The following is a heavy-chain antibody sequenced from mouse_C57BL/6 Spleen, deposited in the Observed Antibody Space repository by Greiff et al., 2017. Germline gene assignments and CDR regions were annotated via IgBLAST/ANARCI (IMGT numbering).Heavy chain of an antibody. V-gene: IGHV1-80*01. Sequence: QVQLQQSGAELVKPGASVKISCKASGYAFSSYWMNWVKQRPGKGLAWIGQIYPGDGDTNYNGQFKGKATLTADKSSSTAYMQLSSLTSEDSAVYFCARKDYNFWYFDVWGTGTTVTVSS. D-gene: IGHD2-4*01. J-gene: IGHJ1*03. CDR2: IYPGDGDT. CDR1: GYAFSSYW. CDR3: ARKDYNFWYFDV.